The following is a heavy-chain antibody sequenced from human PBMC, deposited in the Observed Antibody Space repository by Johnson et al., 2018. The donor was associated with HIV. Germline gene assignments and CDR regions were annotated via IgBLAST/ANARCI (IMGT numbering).Heavy chain of an antibody. Sequence: QVPLLDSTGGLLQPGRSLRLSSSASGFTSCRYAMHCVRQAPGKGLEWVAVPSYDGSNKYYADSVKGRFTISRDNSKNPLYLQMNSLRAEDTAVYYCTRGGWKVVTSIFAFDIWGQGTMVAVSS. V-gene: IGHV3-30-3*01. CDR3: TRGGWKVVTSIFAFDI. CDR2: PSYDGSNK. CDR1: GFTSCRYA. D-gene: IGHD2-21*02. J-gene: IGHJ3*02.